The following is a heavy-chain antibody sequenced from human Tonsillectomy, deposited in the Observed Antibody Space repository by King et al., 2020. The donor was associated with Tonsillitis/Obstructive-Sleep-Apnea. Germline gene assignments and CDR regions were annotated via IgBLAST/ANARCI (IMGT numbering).Heavy chain of an antibody. Sequence: QLVQSGAEVKKPGDSVKVSCKASGYTFTNYGISWVRQAPGQGLEWMAWISAHNGHTNYAQKLQGRVTMTTDASTSTAYMELRSLRSDDTAVYYCARDSMSHYYDSSAYYTFNYWGQGTLVTVSS. D-gene: IGHD3-22*01. CDR3: ARDSMSHYYDSSAYYTFNY. CDR1: GYTFTNYG. J-gene: IGHJ4*02. V-gene: IGHV1-18*01. CDR2: ISAHNGHT.